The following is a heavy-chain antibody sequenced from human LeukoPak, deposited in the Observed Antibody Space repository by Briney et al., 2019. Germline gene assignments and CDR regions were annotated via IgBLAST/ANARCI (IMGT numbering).Heavy chain of an antibody. CDR1: GFTVSNNR. J-gene: IGHJ1*01. CDR2: IYSDGTT. CDR3: VREREGSNSEH. Sequence: GGSLRLSCAASGFTVSNNRLSWVRQAPGMGLEWVSTIYSDGTTYYPDSVKGRFTISRDGSKNTLYLQLNSLRTEDTAIYYCVREREGSNSEHWGQGTLVTVSS. V-gene: IGHV3-53*01. D-gene: IGHD1-26*01.